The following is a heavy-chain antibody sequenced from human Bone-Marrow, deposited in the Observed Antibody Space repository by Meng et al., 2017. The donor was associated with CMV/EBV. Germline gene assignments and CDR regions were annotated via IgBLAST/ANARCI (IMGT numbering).Heavy chain of an antibody. V-gene: IGHV4-30-4*08. CDR2: IYYSGST. Sequence: SETLSLTCTVSGGSISSGDYYWSWIRQPPGKGLEWIGYIYYSGSTYYNPSLKSRVTISVDTSKNQSSLKLSSVTAADTAVYYCARGDGGFTRVRGVISYWGQGTLVTVSS. CDR1: GGSISSGDYY. CDR3: ARGDGGFTRVRGVISY. J-gene: IGHJ4*02. D-gene: IGHD3-10*01.